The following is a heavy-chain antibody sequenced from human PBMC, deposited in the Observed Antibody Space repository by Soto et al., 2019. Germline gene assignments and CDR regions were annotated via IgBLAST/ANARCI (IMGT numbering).Heavy chain of an antibody. CDR2: INTDGGTT. Sequence: EVQLEESGGDLVQPGGSLRLSCAASGFTFSSYWMHWVRQAPGKGLVWVSRINTDGGTTTYAESVKGRFTISGDNARNTVYLQMNSLRPEDTALYYCVRVGSGSYSLRHPWGQGALVTVSS. CDR1: GFTFSSYW. V-gene: IGHV3-74*01. D-gene: IGHD1-26*01. J-gene: IGHJ5*02. CDR3: VRVGSGSYSLRHP.